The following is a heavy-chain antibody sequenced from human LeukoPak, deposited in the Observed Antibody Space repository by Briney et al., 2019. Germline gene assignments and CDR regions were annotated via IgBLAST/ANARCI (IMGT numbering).Heavy chain of an antibody. CDR2: INPNSGGT. D-gene: IGHD1-26*01. CDR1: GYTFTGYY. CDR3: ARRGGPPRGSYHYYFDY. J-gene: IGHJ4*02. Sequence: ASVKVSCKASGYTFTGYYMHWVRQAPGQGLEWMGWINPNSGGTNYAQKFQGWVTMTRDTSISTAYMELSRLRSDDTAVYYCARRGGPPRGSYHYYFDYWGQGTLVTVSS. V-gene: IGHV1-2*04.